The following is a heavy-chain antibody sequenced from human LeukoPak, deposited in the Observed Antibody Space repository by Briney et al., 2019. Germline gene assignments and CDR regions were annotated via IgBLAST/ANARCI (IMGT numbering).Heavy chain of an antibody. CDR3: AKDQKSIAATGYDY. V-gene: IGHV3-23*01. CDR2: ISGSGGST. D-gene: IGHD6-13*01. J-gene: IGHJ4*02. Sequence: GGSLRLSCAASGFTFADYAMSWVRQGPGKGLEWVSTISGSGGSTYYADSVKGRFTISRDNSKNTLFLQMNSLRADDTAVYFCAKDQKSIAATGYDYWGQGTLVTVSS. CDR1: GFTFADYA.